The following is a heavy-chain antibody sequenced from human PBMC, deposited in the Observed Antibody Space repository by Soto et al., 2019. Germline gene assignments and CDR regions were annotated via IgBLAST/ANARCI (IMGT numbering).Heavy chain of an antibody. CDR3: ARVLRFLEWHRGYYYGMDV. J-gene: IGHJ6*01. CDR2: ISAYNGNT. D-gene: IGHD3-3*01. CDR1: GCTFTSYG. Sequence: ASVKVSCKASGCTFTSYGISWVRQAPGQGLEWMGWISAYNGNTNYAQKLQGRVTMTTDTSTSTAYMELRSLRSDDTAVYYCARVLRFLEWHRGYYYGMDVWGQGTTVTVSS. V-gene: IGHV1-18*04.